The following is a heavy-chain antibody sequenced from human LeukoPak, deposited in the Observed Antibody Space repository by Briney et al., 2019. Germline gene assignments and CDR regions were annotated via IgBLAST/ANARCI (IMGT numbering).Heavy chain of an antibody. D-gene: IGHD3-3*01. V-gene: IGHV1-69*05. Sequence: GASVKVSCKASGGTFSSYDISWVRQAPGQGLEWMGGIIPIFGTANYAQKFQGRVTITTDESTSTAYMELSSLRSEDTAVYYCASSITIFGVVIKAFDYWGQGTLVTVSS. J-gene: IGHJ4*02. CDR2: IIPIFGTA. CDR1: GGTFSSYD. CDR3: ASSITIFGVVIKAFDY.